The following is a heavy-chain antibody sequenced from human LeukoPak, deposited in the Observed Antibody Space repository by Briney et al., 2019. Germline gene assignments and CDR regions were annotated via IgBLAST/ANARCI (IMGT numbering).Heavy chain of an antibody. CDR2: ISSSGSTI. D-gene: IGHD3-10*02. J-gene: IGHJ6*04. V-gene: IGHV3-48*03. CDR3: AELGVTMIGGV. Sequence: GGSLRLSCAASGFTFSSYEMNWVRQAPGKGLEWVSYISSSGSTIYYADSVKGRFSISRDNAKNSLYLQMNSPRAEDTAVYYCAELGVTMIGGVWGKGTTVTISS. CDR1: GFTFSSYE.